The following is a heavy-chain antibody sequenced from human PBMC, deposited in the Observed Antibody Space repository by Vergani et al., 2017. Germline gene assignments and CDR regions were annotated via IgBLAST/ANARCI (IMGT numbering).Heavy chain of an antibody. CDR2: INPSGGHT. V-gene: IGHV1-46*03. CDR3: ARGDYGILTGYRY. Sequence: QVQVMQSGAEVKKSGASVKVSCKTSGYTFSNYYMHWVRQAPGQGLEWMGIINPSGGHTNYAQKFQGRVTMTRDTSTSTVYMELSSLRSEDTAIYYCARGDYGILTGYRYWGKGTLVTVSA. J-gene: IGHJ4*02. D-gene: IGHD3-9*01. CDR1: GYTFSNYY.